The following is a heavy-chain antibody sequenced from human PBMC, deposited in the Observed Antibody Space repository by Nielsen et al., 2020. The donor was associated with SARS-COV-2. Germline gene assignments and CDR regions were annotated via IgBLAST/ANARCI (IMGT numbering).Heavy chain of an antibody. CDR1: GFTFSSYW. CDR2: IKQDGSEK. Sequence: GESLKISCAASGFTFSSYWMSWVRQAPGKGLEWVANIKQDGSEKYYVDSVKGRFTISRDNAKNSLYLQMNSLRAEDTAVYYCARGGSSWALYYYYGMDVWGQGTTVTVSS. V-gene: IGHV3-7*01. D-gene: IGHD6-13*01. CDR3: ARGGSSWALYYYYGMDV. J-gene: IGHJ6*02.